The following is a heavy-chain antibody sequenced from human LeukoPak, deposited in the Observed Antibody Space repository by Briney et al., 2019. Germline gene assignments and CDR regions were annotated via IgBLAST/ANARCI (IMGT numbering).Heavy chain of an antibody. D-gene: IGHD1-1*01. J-gene: IGHJ4*02. CDR1: GFNFSDYY. CDR3: AKRNWNDDTGC. V-gene: IGHV3-11*01. Sequence: GGSLRLSCAASGFNFSDYYMSWVRQAPGRGLEWISFFSSGDTNIKYADSVKGRFTISTDNSKNTLYLQMNSLRAEDTAVYYCAKRNWNDDTGCWGQGTLVTVSS. CDR2: FSSGDTNI.